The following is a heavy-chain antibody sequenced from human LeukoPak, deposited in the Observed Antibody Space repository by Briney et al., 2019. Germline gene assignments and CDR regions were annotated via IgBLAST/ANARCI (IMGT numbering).Heavy chain of an antibody. J-gene: IGHJ4*02. CDR1: GGCFSGYY. V-gene: IGHV4-34*01. CDR2: INHSGST. Sequence: SETLSLTCAVTGGCFSGYYWSWVPKRPGKGLERYGEINHSGSTNYNPSLKSRVTISVDTSKIQFSLKLSSVTAADTAVYYCARALWDYGDYVSVYWGQGTLVTVSS. CDR3: ARALWDYGDYVSVY. D-gene: IGHD4-17*01.